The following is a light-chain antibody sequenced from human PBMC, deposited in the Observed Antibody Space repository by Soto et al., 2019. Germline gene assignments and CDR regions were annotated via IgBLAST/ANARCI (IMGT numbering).Light chain of an antibody. CDR3: QQET. Sequence: EIVLTQSPATLSLSPGERATLSCRASQSISTYLAWYQHKPGQAPRLLMYEASNRATGVPPRFSGSGSGTDFTLTISSLEPEDFAVYYCQQETFGQGTKVEIE. V-gene: IGKV3-11*01. CDR1: QSISTY. J-gene: IGKJ1*01. CDR2: EAS.